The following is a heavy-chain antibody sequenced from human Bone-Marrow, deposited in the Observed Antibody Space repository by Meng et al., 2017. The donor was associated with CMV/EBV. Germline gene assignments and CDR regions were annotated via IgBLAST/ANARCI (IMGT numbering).Heavy chain of an antibody. D-gene: IGHD1-26*01. J-gene: IGHJ6*02. Sequence: GESLKISCAASGFTFSSYGMHWVRQAPGKGLEWVAFIRYDGSNKYYADFVKGRFTISRDNSKNTLYLQMNSLRAEDTAVYYCAKDYQRSSPYGMDVWGQGTTVTVSS. V-gene: IGHV3-30*02. CDR3: AKDYQRSSPYGMDV. CDR2: IRYDGSNK. CDR1: GFTFSSYG.